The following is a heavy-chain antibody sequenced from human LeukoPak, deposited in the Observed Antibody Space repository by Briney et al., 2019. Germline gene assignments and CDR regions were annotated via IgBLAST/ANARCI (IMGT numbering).Heavy chain of an antibody. CDR3: ARDRGVYYAYDI. D-gene: IGHD2-8*01. CDR2: IYYSGST. CDR1: SGSISNYY. J-gene: IGHJ3*02. V-gene: IGHV4-59*01. Sequence: PSETLSLTCTVSSGSISNYYWSWIRQPPGKGLEWIGHIYYSGSTNYNPSLKGRVTISVDTSKNQFSLKLNSVTAADMAVYYCARDRGVYYAYDIWGQGTMVTVSS.